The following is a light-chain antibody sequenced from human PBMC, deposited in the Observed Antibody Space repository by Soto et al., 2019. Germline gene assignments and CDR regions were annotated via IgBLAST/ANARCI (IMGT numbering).Light chain of an antibody. Sequence: DIEMTQSPSSLSASVGDRVTITCQASQDISNYLNWYQQKTGRAPKLLIYDASSLESGVSSRFSGSGSVIHFTFTISSLQPDDIATYYCQQYEDFPLTFGKGTRLDIK. CDR1: QDISNY. CDR3: QQYEDFPLT. CDR2: DAS. V-gene: IGKV1-33*01. J-gene: IGKJ5*01.